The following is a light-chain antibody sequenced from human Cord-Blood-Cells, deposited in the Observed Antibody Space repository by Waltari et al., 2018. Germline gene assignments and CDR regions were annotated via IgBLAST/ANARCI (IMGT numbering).Light chain of an antibody. CDR2: EGS. CDR1: SSDVGSYNL. V-gene: IGLV2-23*01. J-gene: IGLJ3*02. Sequence: QSALTQPASVSGSPGQSITISCTGTSSDVGSYNLVSWYQQHSGKAPKLMIYEGSKRPSGVSNRFSGSKSGNMASLTISGLQAEDEADYYCCSYAGSSFWVFGGGTKLTVL. CDR3: CSYAGSSFWV.